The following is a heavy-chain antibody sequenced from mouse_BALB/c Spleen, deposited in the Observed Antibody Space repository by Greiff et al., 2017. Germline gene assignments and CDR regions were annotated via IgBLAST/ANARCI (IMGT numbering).Heavy chain of an antibody. Sequence: VKLVESGAELVRPGTSVKISCKASGYTFTNYWLGWVKQRPGHGLEWIGDIYPGGGYTNYNEKFKGKATLTADTSSSTAYMQLSSLTSEDSAVYFCARSDRYAMDYWGQGTSVTVSS. CDR3: ARSDRYAMDY. J-gene: IGHJ4*01. CDR1: GYTFTNYW. CDR2: IYPGGGYT. D-gene: IGHD2-14*01. V-gene: IGHV1-63*02.